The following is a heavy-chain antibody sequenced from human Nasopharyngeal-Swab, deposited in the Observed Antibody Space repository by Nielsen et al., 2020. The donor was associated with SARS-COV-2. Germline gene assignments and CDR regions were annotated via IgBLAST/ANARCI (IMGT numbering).Heavy chain of an antibody. D-gene: IGHD3-22*01. V-gene: IGHV4-39*01. CDR1: GGSISSSSYY. Sequence: PSETLSLTCTVSGGSISSSSYYWGWIRQPPGKGLEWIGSIYYSGSTYYNPSLKSRVTISVDTSKNQFSLKLSSVTAADTAVYYCARPYYDGSGYDAWFDPWGQGTLVTVSS. CDR3: ARPYYDGSGYDAWFDP. CDR2: IYYSGST. J-gene: IGHJ5*02.